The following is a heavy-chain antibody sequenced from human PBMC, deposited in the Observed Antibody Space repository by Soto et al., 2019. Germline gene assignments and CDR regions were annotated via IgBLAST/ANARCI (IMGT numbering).Heavy chain of an antibody. CDR1: GDGVSSIIVT. J-gene: IGHJ5*02. Sequence: QSLSLTCAISGDGVSSIIVTCNWTRQSPSRGLEWLGRTYYRSKWYNDYAVSVKSRITINPDTSKNQFSLQLNSVTPEDTAVYYCARANPTGGGYDRWGQGTLVTVSS. CDR3: ARANPTGGGYDR. V-gene: IGHV6-1*01. D-gene: IGHD5-12*01. CDR2: TYYRSKWYN.